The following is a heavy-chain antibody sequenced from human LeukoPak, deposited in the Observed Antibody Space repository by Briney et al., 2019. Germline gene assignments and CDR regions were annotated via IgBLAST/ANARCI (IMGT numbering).Heavy chain of an antibody. J-gene: IGHJ3*02. CDR3: ARGRQNSGSYSDAFDI. CDR1: GITFSSYG. Sequence: PGGSLRLSCAASGITFSSYGMSWVRQAPGKGLEWVSGISGSGGSTYYADSVKGRFTISRDNAKNSLSLQMNSLRAEDTAVYYCARGRQNSGSYSDAFDIWGQGTVVTVSS. V-gene: IGHV3-23*01. CDR2: ISGSGGST. D-gene: IGHD1-26*01.